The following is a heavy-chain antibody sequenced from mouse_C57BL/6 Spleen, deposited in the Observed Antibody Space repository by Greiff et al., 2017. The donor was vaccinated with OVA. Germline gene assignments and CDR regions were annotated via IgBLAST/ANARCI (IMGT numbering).Heavy chain of an antibody. D-gene: IGHD2-1*01. Sequence: VQLQQSGPELVKPGASVKISCKASGYTFTDYYMNWVKQSHGKSLEWIGDINPNNGGTSYNQKFKGKATLTVDKSSSTAYMELRSLTSEDSAVYYCASLYYGNYYYFDYWGQGTTLTVSS. CDR3: ASLYYGNYYYFDY. V-gene: IGHV1-26*01. J-gene: IGHJ2*01. CDR1: GYTFTDYY. CDR2: INPNNGGT.